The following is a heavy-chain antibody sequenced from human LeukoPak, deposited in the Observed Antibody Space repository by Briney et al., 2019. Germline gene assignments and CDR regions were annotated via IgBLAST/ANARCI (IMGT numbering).Heavy chain of an antibody. J-gene: IGHJ4*02. V-gene: IGHV3-23*01. Sequence: GGSLRLSCAASGFTFSNYAMSWVRQAPGTGLEWVSAVCGSGGCTYYADSVKGRFTISRDNSKNTLYLQMNSLRAEDTAVYYCAKDRNNYYDSSGSFDYWGQGTLVAVSS. CDR2: VCGSGGCT. CDR1: GFTFSNYA. D-gene: IGHD3-22*01. CDR3: AKDRNNYYDSSGSFDY.